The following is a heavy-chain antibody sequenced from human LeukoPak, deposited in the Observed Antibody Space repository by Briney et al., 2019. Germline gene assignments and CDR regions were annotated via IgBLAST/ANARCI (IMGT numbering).Heavy chain of an antibody. CDR2: ISSNGGST. D-gene: IGHD3-22*01. Sequence: GGSLRLSCSASGFTFSRYAMHWVPQAPGKGLEYVSAISSNGGSTYYADSLKGRFTISRDNSKNTLYLQMSSLRAQDTAVYYCVKTPQYYYDSSGFYSNWGQGTLVTVSS. CDR3: VKTPQYYYDSSGFYSN. J-gene: IGHJ4*02. V-gene: IGHV3-64D*09. CDR1: GFTFSRYA.